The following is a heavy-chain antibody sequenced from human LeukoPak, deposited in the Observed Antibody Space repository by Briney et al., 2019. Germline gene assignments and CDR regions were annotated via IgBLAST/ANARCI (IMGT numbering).Heavy chain of an antibody. J-gene: IGHJ3*02. Sequence: SETLSLTCSVSGGSVSSDSNYWNWIRQPPGKGLEWIGYIYYSGSTNYNPSLKSRVTISVDTSKNQFSLKLSSVTAADTAVYYCARGGRGYTYAPDAFDIWGQGTMVTVSS. CDR2: IYYSGST. CDR3: ARGGRGYTYAPDAFDI. CDR1: GGSVSSDSNY. V-gene: IGHV4-61*01. D-gene: IGHD5-18*01.